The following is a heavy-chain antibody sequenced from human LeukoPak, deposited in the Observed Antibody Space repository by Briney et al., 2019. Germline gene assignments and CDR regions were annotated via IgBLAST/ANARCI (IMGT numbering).Heavy chain of an antibody. V-gene: IGHV4-34*01. D-gene: IGHD3-3*01. CDR2: INHSGST. CDR3: AGGRFTFWARKRYYYYYYMDV. CDR1: GGSFSGYY. Sequence: TSETLSLTCAVSGGSFSGYYWSWIRQPPGKGLEWIGEINHSGSTNYNPSLKSRVTISVDTSKNQFSLKLSSVTAADTAVYYCAGGRFTFWARKRYYYYYYMDVWGKGTTVTVSS. J-gene: IGHJ6*03.